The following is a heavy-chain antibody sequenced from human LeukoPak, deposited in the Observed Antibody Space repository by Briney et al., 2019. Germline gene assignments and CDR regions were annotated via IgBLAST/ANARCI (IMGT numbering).Heavy chain of an antibody. CDR3: ARYCGSTSCTYYYYYGMDV. V-gene: IGHV4-31*03. D-gene: IGHD2-2*01. CDR1: GGSISSGGYY. CDR2: IYYSGST. Sequence: PSQALSLTCTVSGGSISSGGYYWSWIRQHPGKGLEWIGYIYYSGSTYHNPSLKSRVTISVDTSKNQFSLKLSSVTAADTAVYYCARYCGSTSCTYYYYYGMDVWGKGTTVTVSS. J-gene: IGHJ6*04.